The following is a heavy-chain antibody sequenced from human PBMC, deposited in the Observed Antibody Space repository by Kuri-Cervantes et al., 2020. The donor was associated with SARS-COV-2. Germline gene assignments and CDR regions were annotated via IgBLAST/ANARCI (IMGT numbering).Heavy chain of an antibody. D-gene: IGHD3-22*01. CDR1: GFTFSDYY. Sequence: GGSLRLSCAASGFTFSDYYMSWIRQAPGKGLEWVSYISSSGSTIYYADSVKGRFTISRDNAKNSLYLQMNSLRAEDTAVYYCARMGWYYYDSSGHFDYWGQGTLVTVSS. J-gene: IGHJ4*02. CDR2: ISSSGSTI. CDR3: ARMGWYYYDSSGHFDY. V-gene: IGHV3-11*04.